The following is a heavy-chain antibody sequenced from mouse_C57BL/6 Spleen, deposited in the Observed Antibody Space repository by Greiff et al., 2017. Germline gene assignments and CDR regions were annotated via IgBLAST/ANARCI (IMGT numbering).Heavy chain of an antibody. CDR2: IDPENGDT. V-gene: IGHV14-4*01. CDR3: TPYDAPFAY. J-gene: IGHJ3*01. Sequence: EVQLQQSGAELVRPGASVKLSCTASGFNIKDDYMHWVKQRPEQGLEWIGWIDPENGDTEDASKFQGKATITADTSSNTAYLQLSSLTSEDTAVYYCTPYDAPFAYWGQGTLVTVSA. D-gene: IGHD2-3*01. CDR1: GFNIKDDY.